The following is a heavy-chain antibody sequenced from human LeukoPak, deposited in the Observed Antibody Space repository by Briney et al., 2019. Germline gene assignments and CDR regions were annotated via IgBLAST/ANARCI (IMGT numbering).Heavy chain of an antibody. D-gene: IGHD2-2*01. J-gene: IGHJ4*02. CDR2: IYPGDSDT. CDR1: GYSFTSCW. CDR3: ARVYYCSSTSCYPYYFDY. V-gene: IGHV5-51*01. Sequence: GESLKISCKGSGYSFTSCWIGWVRQMPGKGLEWMGIIYPGDSDTRYSPSFQGQVTISADKSISTAYLQWSSLKASDTAMYYCARVYYCSSTSCYPYYFDYWGQGTLVTVSS.